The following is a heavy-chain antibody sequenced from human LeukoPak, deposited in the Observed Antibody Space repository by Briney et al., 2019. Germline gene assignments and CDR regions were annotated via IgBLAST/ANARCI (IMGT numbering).Heavy chain of an antibody. CDR2: IIPTFPTP. Sequence: GASVKVSCKASGGSFNRNAVSWVRQAPGQGLEWMGGIIPTFPTPNYAQKFQDRVTITADESTTTAYMELSSLRSEDPAVYYCARVSYYYGSGSYNNWFDPWGQGTLVTVSS. J-gene: IGHJ5*02. CDR3: ARVSYYYGSGSYNNWFDP. CDR1: GGSFNRNA. D-gene: IGHD3-10*01. V-gene: IGHV1-69*13.